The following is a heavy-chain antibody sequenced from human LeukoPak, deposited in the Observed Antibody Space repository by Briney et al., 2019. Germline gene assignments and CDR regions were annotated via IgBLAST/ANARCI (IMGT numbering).Heavy chain of an antibody. D-gene: IGHD3-10*01. CDR2: ISYDGSNK. J-gene: IGHJ3*02. Sequence: PGRSLRLSCAASGFTFSSYGMHWVRQAPGKGLEWVAVISYDGSNKYYADSVKGRFTISRDNSKNTLYLQMNSLRAEDTAVYYCATGELLWFGDEPWGAFDIWGQGTMVTVSS. CDR1: GFTFSSYG. CDR3: ATGELLWFGDEPWGAFDI. V-gene: IGHV3-30*03.